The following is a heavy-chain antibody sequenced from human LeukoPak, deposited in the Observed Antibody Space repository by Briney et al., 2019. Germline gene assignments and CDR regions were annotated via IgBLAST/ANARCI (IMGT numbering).Heavy chain of an antibody. V-gene: IGHV3-23*01. CDR3: AKLGYGDTAGYFDY. CDR2: ISGSGGSA. CDR1: GFTFSSYA. Sequence: GGSLRLSCAAFGFTFSSYAMSWVRQAPGKGLEWVSAISGSGGSAYYADSVKGRSTISRDNSKNTLYLQMNSLRAEDTAVYYCAKLGYGDTAGYFDYWGQGTLVTVSS. D-gene: IGHD4-17*01. J-gene: IGHJ4*02.